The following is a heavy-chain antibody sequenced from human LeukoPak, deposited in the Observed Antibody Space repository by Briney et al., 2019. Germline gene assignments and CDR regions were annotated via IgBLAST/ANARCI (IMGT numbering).Heavy chain of an antibody. Sequence: PSETLSLTCAVYGGSFSGYYWSWIRQPPGKGLEWIGEINHSGSTNYNPSLKSRVTISVDTSKNQFALKLSSVTAADTAVYYCARGVAPYYWGQGTLVTVPS. CDR1: GGSFSGYY. V-gene: IGHV4-34*01. CDR2: INHSGST. J-gene: IGHJ4*02. D-gene: IGHD5-12*01. CDR3: ARGVAPYY.